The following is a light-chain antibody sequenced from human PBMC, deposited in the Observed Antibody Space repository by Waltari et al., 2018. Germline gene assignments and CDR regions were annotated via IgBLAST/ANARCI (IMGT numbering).Light chain of an antibody. CDR3: QAWDSGVAGV. V-gene: IGLV3-1*01. CDR1: ELGKKY. Sequence: SYDLTQSPSVSVSPGQTASITCSGDELGKKYVCWYQQKPGQSPVLVIYQDVRRPSEIPERFSGSNSGNTATLTISGTQPMDEADYYCQAWDSGVAGVFGTGTKVTVL. J-gene: IGLJ1*01. CDR2: QDV.